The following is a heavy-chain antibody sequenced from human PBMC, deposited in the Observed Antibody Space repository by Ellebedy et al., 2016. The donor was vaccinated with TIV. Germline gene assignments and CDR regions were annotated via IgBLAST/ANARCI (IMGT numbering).Heavy chain of an antibody. Sequence: GGSLRLSXAASGFTFSSPWMTWVRQAPGKGLEWVANTKQDGSDLNYVGSVTGRFTISRDNAKSTLYLQMSSLREEDTAMYFCARDGKWLLDYWGQGTLVTVSS. D-gene: IGHD3-22*01. CDR3: ARDGKWLLDY. CDR2: TKQDGSDL. J-gene: IGHJ4*02. V-gene: IGHV3-7*01. CDR1: GFTFSSPW.